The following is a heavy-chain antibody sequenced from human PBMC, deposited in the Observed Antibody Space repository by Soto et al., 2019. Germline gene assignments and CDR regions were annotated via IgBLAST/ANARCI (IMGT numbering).Heavy chain of an antibody. Sequence: GSLRLSCAASGFTFSSYSMNWVRQAPGKGLEWVSSISSSSSYIYYADSVKGRFTISRDNAKNSLYLQMNSLRAEDTAVYYCARDRGLYYDSSGYYPEPYYYYGMDVWGQGTTVTVSS. CDR1: GFTFSSYS. J-gene: IGHJ6*02. CDR2: ISSSSSYI. V-gene: IGHV3-21*01. D-gene: IGHD3-22*01. CDR3: ARDRGLYYDSSGYYPEPYYYYGMDV.